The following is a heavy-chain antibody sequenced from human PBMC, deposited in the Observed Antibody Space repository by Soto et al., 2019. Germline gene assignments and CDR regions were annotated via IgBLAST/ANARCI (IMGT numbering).Heavy chain of an antibody. Sequence: QVQLQESGPGQVKPSETLFLTCTVSGGSVSSGTYYWSWIRQPAGKGLEWMGYIYRGSPNYNPSLDSRAAISVDTSRTQFSLLLSSVTAADTAVYYCSWDHGLGAGGFAVWGRGTLVTVSS. CDR1: GGSVSSGTYY. D-gene: IGHD7-27*01. CDR2: IYRGSP. CDR3: SWDHGLGAGGFAV. V-gene: IGHV4-61*01. J-gene: IGHJ2*01.